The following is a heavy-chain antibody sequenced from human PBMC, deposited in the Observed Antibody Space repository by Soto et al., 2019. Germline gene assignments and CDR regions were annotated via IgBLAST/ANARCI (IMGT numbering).Heavy chain of an antibody. D-gene: IGHD6-19*01. CDR2: IWYDGSNK. Sequence: PGGSLRLSCAASGFTFRRYGLHWVRQAPGKGLEWVAIIWYDGSNKYYADSVKDRFTISRDNSKKTLYLQMNSLRADDTAVYYCVAGQYFFDYCGQGTLVTVSS. J-gene: IGHJ4*02. CDR1: GFTFRRYG. CDR3: VAGQYFFDY. V-gene: IGHV3-30*02.